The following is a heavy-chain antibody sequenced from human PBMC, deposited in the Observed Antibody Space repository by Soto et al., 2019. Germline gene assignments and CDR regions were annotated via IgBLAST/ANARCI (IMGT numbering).Heavy chain of an antibody. J-gene: IGHJ4*02. D-gene: IGHD6-19*01. CDR2: ISCCGGST. CDR3: AKADGEQWLLPHLDK. Sequence: EVQLLESGGGVVQPGGSLRLSCVASGFNFKKFAMSWVRQAPGEGLEWVSGISCCGGSTSYADSVKGRFSIARDDATNTLSLQMNKLRVEDTAQYYCAKADGEQWLLPHLDKWGQGTLVTVS. CDR1: GFNFKKFA. V-gene: IGHV3-23*01.